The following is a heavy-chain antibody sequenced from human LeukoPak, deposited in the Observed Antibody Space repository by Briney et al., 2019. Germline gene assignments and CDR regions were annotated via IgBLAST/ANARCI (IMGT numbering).Heavy chain of an antibody. CDR3: ARGWLVYVFFDY. Sequence: ASVKVSCKASGYTFTGYYMHWVRQAPGQGLEWMGWINPNSGGTNYAQKFQGRVTMTRDTSISTAYMELSRLRSEDTAVYYCARGWLVYVFFDYWGQGTLVTVSS. J-gene: IGHJ4*02. CDR2: INPNSGGT. D-gene: IGHD6-19*01. V-gene: IGHV1-2*02. CDR1: GYTFTGYY.